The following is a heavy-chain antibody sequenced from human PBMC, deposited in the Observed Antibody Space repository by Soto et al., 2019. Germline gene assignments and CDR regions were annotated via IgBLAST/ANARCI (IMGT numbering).Heavy chain of an antibody. CDR1: GFSLSTSGVR. Sequence: SGPTLVNPTQTLTLTCTFSGFSLSTSGVRVSWIRQPPGKALEWLARIDWDDDKFYSTSLKTRLTISKDTSKNQVVLTMTNMDPADTATYYCARDGVAASYYYGMDVWGQGTTVTVSS. J-gene: IGHJ6*02. CDR3: ARDGVAASYYYGMDV. V-gene: IGHV2-70*04. CDR2: IDWDDDK. D-gene: IGHD3-3*01.